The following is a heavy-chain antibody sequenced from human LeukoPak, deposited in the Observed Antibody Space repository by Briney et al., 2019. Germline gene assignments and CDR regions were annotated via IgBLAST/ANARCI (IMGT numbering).Heavy chain of an antibody. J-gene: IGHJ4*02. D-gene: IGHD6-6*01. V-gene: IGHV1-2*02. CDR2: INPNSGGT. CDR1: GYTFTGYY. CDR3: AREEYSSSAGVFDY. Sequence: ASVKVSCKASGYTFTGYYMHWVRQAPGQGLEWMGWINPNSGGTNYAQKFQGRVTMTRDTSISTAYMELSRLRSEDTAVYYCAREEYSSSAGVFDYWGQGTLVTVSS.